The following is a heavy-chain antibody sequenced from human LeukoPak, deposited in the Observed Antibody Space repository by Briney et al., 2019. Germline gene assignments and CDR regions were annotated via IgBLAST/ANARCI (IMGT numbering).Heavy chain of an antibody. CDR3: ARAEQYQLLLH. Sequence: ASVKVSCKASGYTFTSYGITWVRQAPGQGLEWMGWISAYNGNTNYAQKLQGRVTMTTDTSTSTAYLGLRSLRSDGTAVYYCARAEQYQLLLHWGQGTLVTVSS. CDR2: ISAYNGNT. J-gene: IGHJ4*02. V-gene: IGHV1-18*01. D-gene: IGHD2-2*01. CDR1: GYTFTSYG.